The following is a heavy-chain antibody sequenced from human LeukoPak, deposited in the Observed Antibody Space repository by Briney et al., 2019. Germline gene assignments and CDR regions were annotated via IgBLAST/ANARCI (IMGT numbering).Heavy chain of an antibody. CDR2: IYPGDSDT. J-gene: IGHJ5*02. D-gene: IGHD3-10*01. Sequence: PGESLKISCKGSGYSFTSYWIGWVRPMPGKGLEWIGIIYPGDSDTRYSPSFQGQITISADKTSSTAYLQWSSLKASDTAMYYCARRYYGSGSYYNWFDPWGQGTLVTVSS. V-gene: IGHV5-51*01. CDR1: GYSFTSYW. CDR3: ARRYYGSGSYYNWFDP.